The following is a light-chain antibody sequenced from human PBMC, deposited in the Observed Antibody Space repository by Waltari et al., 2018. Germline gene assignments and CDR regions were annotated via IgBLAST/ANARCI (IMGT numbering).Light chain of an antibody. V-gene: IGKV1-39*01. CDR3: QQSYSTLWT. J-gene: IGKJ1*01. CDR1: QSISNY. CDR2: AAS. Sequence: DIQMTQSPSSLSASVGDRVTITCRAGQSISNYLNWYQQKPGKAPKLLIYAASSLQSGVPSMFSGSGSGTDFTLTISSLQPEDFATYYCQQSYSTLWTFGQGTKVEIK.